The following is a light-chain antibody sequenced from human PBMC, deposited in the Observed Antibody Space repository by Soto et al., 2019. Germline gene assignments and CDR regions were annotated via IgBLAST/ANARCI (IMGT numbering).Light chain of an antibody. CDR2: GAS. CDR1: QSFSRSY. Sequence: EIVLTQSPGTLSLSPGERATLSCRASQSFSRSYLAWYQQKPGQAPRLLIYGASSRATGSPDRFSGGGSGTDFSLTINRLHPESFALYYCQQYSSSPITFGRGTLLEIK. V-gene: IGKV3-20*01. CDR3: QQYSSSPIT. J-gene: IGKJ5*01.